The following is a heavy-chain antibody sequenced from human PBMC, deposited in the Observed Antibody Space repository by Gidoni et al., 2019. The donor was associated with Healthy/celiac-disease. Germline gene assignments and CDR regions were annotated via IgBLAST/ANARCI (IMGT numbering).Heavy chain of an antibody. J-gene: IGHJ3*02. CDR3: ARASPGTYARGAFDI. Sequence: QLQLQESGSGLVKPSQTLSLTCAVSGGSLSSGGYSWSWIRQPPGKGLEWIGYIYHSGSTYYNPSLKSRVTISVDRSKNQFSLKLSSVTATDTAVYYCARASPGTYARGAFDIWGQGTMVTVSS. D-gene: IGHD2-2*01. V-gene: IGHV4-30-2*01. CDR2: IYHSGST. CDR1: GGSLSSGGYS.